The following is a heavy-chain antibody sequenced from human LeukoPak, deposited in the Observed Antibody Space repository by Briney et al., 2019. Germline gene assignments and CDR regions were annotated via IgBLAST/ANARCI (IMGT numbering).Heavy chain of an antibody. V-gene: IGHV4-4*02. J-gene: IGHJ4*02. D-gene: IGHD3-10*01. CDR3: AREFYGSGSYYPFDY. CDR2: IYHSGST. Sequence: PSETLSLTCAVSGGSISSSNWWSWVRRPPGKGLEWIGEIYHSGSTNYNPSLKSRVTISVDKSKNQFSLKLSSVTAADTAVYYCAREFYGSGSYYPFDYWGQGTLVTVSS. CDR1: GGSISSSNW.